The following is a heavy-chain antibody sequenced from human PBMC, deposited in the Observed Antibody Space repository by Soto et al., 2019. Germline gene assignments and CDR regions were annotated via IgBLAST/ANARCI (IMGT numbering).Heavy chain of an antibody. CDR3: GRASKYNREWYVPCGI. D-gene: IGHD1-1*01. V-gene: IGHV1-46*01. CDR1: GYNFTDYD. Sequence: QVQLVQSGAEVKKPGASVKVSCKASGYNFTDYDMHWVRQAPGQGLEWMGMINPNDDAINYAQKFQGRASMPRDSPTSKVYRKLSSLRSGDTAMYYWGRASKYNREWYVPCGIWGQGTLITVSS. CDR2: INPNDDAI. J-gene: IGHJ4*02.